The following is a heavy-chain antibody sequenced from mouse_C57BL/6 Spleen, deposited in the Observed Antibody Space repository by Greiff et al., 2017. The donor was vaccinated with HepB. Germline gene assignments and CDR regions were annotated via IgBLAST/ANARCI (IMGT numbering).Heavy chain of an antibody. J-gene: IGHJ1*03. Sequence: QVQLQQSGAELVKPGASVKLSCKASGYTFTSYWMHWVKQRPGRGLEWIGRIDPNSGGTKYNEKFKSKATLTVDKPSSTAYMQLSSLTSEDSAVYYWARTRMGYYGSYWYFDVWGTGTTVTVSS. CDR3: ARTRMGYYGSYWYFDV. V-gene: IGHV1-72*01. CDR2: IDPNSGGT. D-gene: IGHD1-1*01. CDR1: GYTFTSYW.